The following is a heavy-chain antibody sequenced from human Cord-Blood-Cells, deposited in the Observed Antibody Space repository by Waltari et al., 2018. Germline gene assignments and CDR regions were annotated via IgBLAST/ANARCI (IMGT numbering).Heavy chain of an antibody. V-gene: IGHV1-8*01. Sequence: QVQLVQSGAEVKKPGASVKVSCKASGYTFTSYDINWVRQATGQGREWMGWMNPNGGKTGYAQKFQGRVTMTRNTSISTAYMELSSLRSEDTAVYYCARGSGGTIFGVVIIFDYWGQGTLVTVSS. D-gene: IGHD3-3*01. CDR2: MNPNGGKT. J-gene: IGHJ4*02. CDR1: GYTFTSYD. CDR3: ARGSGGTIFGVVIIFDY.